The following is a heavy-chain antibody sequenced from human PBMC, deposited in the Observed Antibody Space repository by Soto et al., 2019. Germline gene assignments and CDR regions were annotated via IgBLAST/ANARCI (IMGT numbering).Heavy chain of an antibody. D-gene: IGHD3-22*01. V-gene: IGHV3-33*01. J-gene: IGHJ4*02. Sequence: GGSLRLSCAASGFTFSSYGMHWVRQAPGKGLEWVAVIWYDGSNKYYADSVKGRFTISRDNSKNTLYLQMNSLRAEDAAVYYCARDHYYDSSGYYSGYFDYWGQGTLVTVSS. CDR3: ARDHYYDSSGYYSGYFDY. CDR2: IWYDGSNK. CDR1: GFTFSSYG.